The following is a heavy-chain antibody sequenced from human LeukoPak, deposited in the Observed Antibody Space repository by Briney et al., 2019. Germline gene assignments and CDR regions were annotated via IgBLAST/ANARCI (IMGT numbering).Heavy chain of an antibody. CDR2: ISISGTTI. Sequence: PGGSLRLSCAASGFTFSDYEMNWVRQAPGKGLEWLSHISISGTTIHYADSVKGRFTISRDNAKNSVYLQMTSLRAEDTAVYYCARGRLVVANNWFDPWGQGTLVTVSS. CDR1: GFTFSDYE. V-gene: IGHV3-48*03. J-gene: IGHJ5*02. CDR3: ARGRLVVANNWFDP. D-gene: IGHD3-22*01.